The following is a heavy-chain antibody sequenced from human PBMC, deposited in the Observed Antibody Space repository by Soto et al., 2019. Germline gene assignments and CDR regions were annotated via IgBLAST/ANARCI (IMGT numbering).Heavy chain of an antibody. CDR1: GGSISSGGYY. J-gene: IGHJ4*02. Sequence: SETLFLTCTVSGGSISSGGYYWSWIRQHPGKGLERIGYIYYSGSTYYNPSLKSRVTISVDTSKNQFSLKLSSVTAADTAVYYCASSSSGSYYYFDYWGQGTLVTVSS. CDR2: IYYSGST. D-gene: IGHD1-26*01. V-gene: IGHV4-31*03. CDR3: ASSSSGSYYYFDY.